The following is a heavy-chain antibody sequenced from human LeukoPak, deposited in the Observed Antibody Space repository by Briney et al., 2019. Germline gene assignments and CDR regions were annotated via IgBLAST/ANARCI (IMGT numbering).Heavy chain of an antibody. Sequence: ASVKVSCKASGYTFTGYYMHWVRQAPGQGLEWMGWINPNSGGTNYAQKFQGRVTMTRDTSISTAYMERSRLRSDDTAVYYCARDQGRWLQLISVGYFDYWGQGTLVTVSS. CDR2: INPNSGGT. J-gene: IGHJ4*02. CDR3: ARDQGRWLQLISVGYFDY. D-gene: IGHD5-24*01. V-gene: IGHV1-2*02. CDR1: GYTFTGYY.